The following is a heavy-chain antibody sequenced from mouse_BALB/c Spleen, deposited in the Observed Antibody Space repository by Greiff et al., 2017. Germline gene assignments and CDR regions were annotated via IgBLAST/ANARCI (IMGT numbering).Heavy chain of an antibody. Sequence: EVQVVESGGGLVKPGGSLKLSCAASGFTFSDYYMYWVRQTPEKRLEWVATISDGGSYTYYPDSVKGRFTISRDNAKNNLYLQMSSLKSEDTAMYYCARDSPYAMDYWGQGTSVTVSS. CDR3: ARDSPYAMDY. J-gene: IGHJ4*01. CDR2: ISDGGSYT. V-gene: IGHV5-4*02. CDR1: GFTFSDYY.